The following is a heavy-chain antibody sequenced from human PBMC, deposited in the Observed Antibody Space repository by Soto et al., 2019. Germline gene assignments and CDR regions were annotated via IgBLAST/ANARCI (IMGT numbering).Heavy chain of an antibody. V-gene: IGHV5-10-1*03. J-gene: IGHJ4*02. D-gene: IGHD1-1*01. Sequence: EVQLVQSGAEMKKPGESLTISCRGSGYKFIGYWISWVRQLPGKGLEWVGRIDPSDSYTTYSPSFEVHVTISVDKSINTAYLQWRSLQASDTAKYYCVRHGNGTPFYFDFWGRGTLVTVSS. CDR2: IDPSDSYT. CDR1: GYKFIGYW. CDR3: VRHGNGTPFYFDF.